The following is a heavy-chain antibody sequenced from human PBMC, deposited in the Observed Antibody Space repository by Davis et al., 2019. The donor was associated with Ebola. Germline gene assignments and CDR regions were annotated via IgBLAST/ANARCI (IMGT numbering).Heavy chain of an antibody. J-gene: IGHJ5*02. V-gene: IGHV3-15*01. CDR3: TTDYLFDP. CDR2: IKSKIEGGAT. Sequence: GESLKISCAASGFTFTNAWMNWVRQGPGKGLNWVGRIKSKIEGGATEYAAPVKGRFTMSRDDSKNTLYLQMNNLKIEDTAVYYCTTDYLFDPWGQGTLVSVSS. CDR1: GFTFTNAW.